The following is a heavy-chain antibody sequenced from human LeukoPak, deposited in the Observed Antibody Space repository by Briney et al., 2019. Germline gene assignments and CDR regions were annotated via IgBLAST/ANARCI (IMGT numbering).Heavy chain of an antibody. CDR1: GFTFSSYE. Sequence: GGSLRLSCAASGFTFSSYEMNWVRQAPGKGLEWVSSIGSSSSYIYYADSVKGRFTISRDNAKNSLYLQMNSLRAEDTAVYYCAKDWNVVVTAIRGGDAFDIWGQGTMVTVSS. D-gene: IGHD2-21*02. V-gene: IGHV3-21*01. CDR3: AKDWNVVVTAIRGGDAFDI. CDR2: IGSSSSYI. J-gene: IGHJ3*02.